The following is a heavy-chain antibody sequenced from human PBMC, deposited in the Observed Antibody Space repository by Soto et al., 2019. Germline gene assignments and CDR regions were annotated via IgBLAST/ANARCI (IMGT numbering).Heavy chain of an antibody. CDR1: GFTFSSYA. CDR3: AKERSNDGGNSNGYFDL. D-gene: IGHD2-15*01. V-gene: IGHV3-23*01. Sequence: ELQLLESGGGLVQPGGSLRLSCAASGFTFSSYAMSWVRQSPGKGLEWVSGISGSGGRTYYAGSVKGRFTISRDNSMKPAYLQMNSLRVEDTAVYYCAKERSNDGGNSNGYFDLWGRGTLVTVSS. J-gene: IGHJ2*01. CDR2: ISGSGGRT.